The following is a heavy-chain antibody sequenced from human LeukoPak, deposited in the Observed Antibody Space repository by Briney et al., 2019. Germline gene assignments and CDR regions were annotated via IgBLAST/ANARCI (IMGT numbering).Heavy chain of an antibody. CDR2: ISAYNGNT. J-gene: IGHJ1*01. V-gene: IGHV1-18*01. CDR3: ARDLSSQIVGAPALGYFQH. Sequence: ASVKVSCKPPGYTFTSYGINWVREAPGQALEWIGWISAYNGNTNYAQKLQGRVTMTTDTSTSTAYMELRSLRSDDTAVYYCARDLSSQIVGAPALGYFQHWGQGTLVTVSS. D-gene: IGHD1-26*01. CDR1: GYTFTSYG.